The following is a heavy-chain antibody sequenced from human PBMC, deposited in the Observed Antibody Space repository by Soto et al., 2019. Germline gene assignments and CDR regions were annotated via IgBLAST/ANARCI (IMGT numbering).Heavy chain of an antibody. CDR2: IKQDGSEK. J-gene: IGHJ3*02. D-gene: IGHD6-13*01. CDR3: ARRQQDDAFDI. CDR1: GFTFSSYL. Sequence: GSLRLSCAASGFTFSSYLMSWVRQAPGKGLEWVANIKQDGSEKYYVDSVKGRFTISRDNAKNSLYLQMNSLRAEDTAVYYCARRQQDDAFDIWGQGTMVTVSS. V-gene: IGHV3-7*01.